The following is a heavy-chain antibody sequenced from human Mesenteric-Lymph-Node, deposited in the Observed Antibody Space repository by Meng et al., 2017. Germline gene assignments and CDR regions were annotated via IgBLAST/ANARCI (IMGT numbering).Heavy chain of an antibody. CDR1: GFTFSDYV. D-gene: IGHD6-19*01. J-gene: IGHJ4*02. CDR3: AKDYSSGWYQMVTYFDY. CDR2: IRGSGGYT. Sequence: GESLKISCAASGFTFSDYVMSWVRQAPGKGLEWVSVIRGSGGYTYYVDSVKGRFTISRDNSKNTLSLQMNSLRADDTAVYYCAKDYSSGWYQMVTYFDYWGQGTLVTVSS. V-gene: IGHV3-23*01.